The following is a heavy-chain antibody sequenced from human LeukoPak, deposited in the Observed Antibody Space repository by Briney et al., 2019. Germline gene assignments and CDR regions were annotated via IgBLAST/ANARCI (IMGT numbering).Heavy chain of an antibody. J-gene: IGHJ6*02. CDR1: GFTFSSNY. CDR3: ARDQGLSGYDYYYYYGMDV. V-gene: IGHV3-53*04. D-gene: IGHD5-12*01. CDR2: IYSGGST. Sequence: GGSLRPSCAASGFTFSSNYMSWVRQAPGKGLEWVSVIYSGGSTYYADSVKGRFTISRHNSKNTLYLQMNSLRAEDTAVYYCARDQGLSGYDYYYYYGMDVWGQGTTVTVSS.